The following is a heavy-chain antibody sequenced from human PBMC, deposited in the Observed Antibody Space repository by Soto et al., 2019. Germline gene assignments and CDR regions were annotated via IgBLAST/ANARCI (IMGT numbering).Heavy chain of an antibody. D-gene: IGHD2-15*01. J-gene: IGHJ1*01. V-gene: IGHV3-30-3*01. CDR1: GFTFSSYA. CDR2: ISYDGSNK. Sequence: QVQLVESGGGVVQPGRSLRLSCAASGFTFSSYAMHWVRQAPGKGLEWVAVISYDGSNKYYADSVKGRFTISRDNSKNTRYLQMNSLRAEDTAVYYCARARIGYCSGGSCSPGHWGQGTLVTVSS. CDR3: ARARIGYCSGGSCSPGH.